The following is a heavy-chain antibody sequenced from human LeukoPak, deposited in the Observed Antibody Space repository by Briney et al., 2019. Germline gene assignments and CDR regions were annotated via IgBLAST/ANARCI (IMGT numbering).Heavy chain of an antibody. CDR3: ASYGSGSYSDWFDP. J-gene: IGHJ5*02. CDR1: GGSISSYY. V-gene: IGHV4-59*01. Sequence: SETLSLTCTVSGGSISSYYWSWIRQPPGKGXXXXGYIYYSGSTNYNPSLKSRVTISVDTSKNQFSLKLSSVTAADTAVYYCASYGSGSYSDWFDPWGQGTLVTVSS. D-gene: IGHD3-10*01. CDR2: IYYSGST.